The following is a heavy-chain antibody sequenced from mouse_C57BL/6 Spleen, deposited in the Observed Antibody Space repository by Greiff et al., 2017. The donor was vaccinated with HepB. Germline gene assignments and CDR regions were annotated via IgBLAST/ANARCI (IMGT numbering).Heavy chain of an antibody. Sequence: EVQVVESGGGLVKPGGSLKLSCAASGFTFSSYAMSWVRQTPEKRLEWVATISDGGSYTYYPDNVKGRFTIARDNAKNNLYLQMSHLKSEDTAMYYCASRFEGAMDYWGQGTSVTVSS. V-gene: IGHV5-4*03. CDR3: ASRFEGAMDY. J-gene: IGHJ4*01. CDR2: ISDGGSYT. CDR1: GFTFSSYA.